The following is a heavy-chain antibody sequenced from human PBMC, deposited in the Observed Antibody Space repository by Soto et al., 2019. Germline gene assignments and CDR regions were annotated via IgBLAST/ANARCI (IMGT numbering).Heavy chain of an antibody. V-gene: IGHV3-23*04. J-gene: IGHJ5*02. CDR2: ISGAAGSI. D-gene: IGHD3-10*01. CDR3: ARGRGFMVRGKWFDP. CDR1: GFSFSDYA. Sequence: EVQLVESGGDLVQPGGSLRLSCAASGFSFSDYAMIWVRQAPGKGLEWVSGISGAAGSIFYAGSVKGRFTISRDNSKNTLYLQMTRLRVEDTALYYCARGRGFMVRGKWFDPWGQRTLVTVSS.